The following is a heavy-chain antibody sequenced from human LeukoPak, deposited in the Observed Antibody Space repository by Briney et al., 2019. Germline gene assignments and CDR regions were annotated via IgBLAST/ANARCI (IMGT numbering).Heavy chain of an antibody. D-gene: IGHD3-22*01. CDR3: TRDPYDRGGYGAFDL. V-gene: IGHV3-7*01. CDR1: GFTFTAYS. J-gene: IGHJ3*01. CDR2: IKRDGSDK. Sequence: TGGSLRLSCAASGFTFTAYSMTWVRQAPGKGLEWVANIKRDGSDKYYVDSVKGRFTISRDNAKNSLYPEMISLRVEDTAVYYCTRDPYDRGGYGAFDLWGLGTTITVSS.